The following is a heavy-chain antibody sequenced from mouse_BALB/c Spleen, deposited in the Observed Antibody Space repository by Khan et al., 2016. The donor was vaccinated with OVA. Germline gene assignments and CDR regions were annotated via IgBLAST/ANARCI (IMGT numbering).Heavy chain of an antibody. D-gene: IGHD2-4*01. V-gene: IGHV1-5*01. CDR1: GYSFTSYW. CDR2: IYPGISDT. J-gene: IGHJ2*01. CDR3: TRSDDSYYFDY. Sequence: EVQLQQSGTVLARPGASVKMSCKASGYSFTSYWMHWVKQRPGQGLEWIGAIYPGISDTRYNQKFKGKAKLPAVTSASTAYMEFSSLTNEDSAVYYCTRSDDSYYFDYWGQGTTLTVSS.